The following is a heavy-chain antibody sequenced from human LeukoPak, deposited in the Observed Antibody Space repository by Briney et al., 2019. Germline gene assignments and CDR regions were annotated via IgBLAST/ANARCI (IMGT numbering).Heavy chain of an antibody. CDR1: GGSISSYY. Sequence: SETLSLTCTVSGGSISSYYWRWIRQPAGKGLEWIGRIYTSGSTNYNPSLKSRVTMSVDTSKNQFSLKLSSVTAADTAVYYCARALICGHSYGYGGCGMDVWGQGTTVTVSS. D-gene: IGHD5-18*01. CDR3: ARALICGHSYGYGGCGMDV. J-gene: IGHJ6*02. V-gene: IGHV4-4*07. CDR2: IYTSGST.